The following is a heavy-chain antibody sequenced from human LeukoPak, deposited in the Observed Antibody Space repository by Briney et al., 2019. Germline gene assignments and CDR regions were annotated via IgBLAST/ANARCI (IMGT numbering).Heavy chain of an antibody. CDR1: GGSFSGYY. V-gene: IGHV4-34*01. CDR2: INHSGST. D-gene: IGHD2-2*02. J-gene: IGHJ4*02. CDR3: ARGPCSSTSCYTNGDY. Sequence: SETLSLTCAVYGGSFSGYYWSWIRQPPGKGLEWIGEINHSGSTNYNPSLKSRVTISVDTSKNQFSLKLSSVTAADTAVYYCARGPCSSTSCYTNGDYWGQGTLVTVSS.